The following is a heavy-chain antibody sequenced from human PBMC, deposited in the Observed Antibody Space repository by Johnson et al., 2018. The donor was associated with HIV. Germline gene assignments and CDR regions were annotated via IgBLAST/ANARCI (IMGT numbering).Heavy chain of an antibody. D-gene: IGHD1-26*01. CDR2: VNSDGYST. CDR3: ARGWELLTPAFDI. CDR1: GFTLSDYW. J-gene: IGHJ3*02. V-gene: IGHV3-74*01. Sequence: VQLVESGGGLVQPGGSLRLSCAAYGFTLSDYWMHWVRQGTGKGLAWVARVNSDGYSTSYAGSVKGRFTISRDNSKNTLYLQMGSLRAEDMVVYYCARGWELLTPAFDIWGQGTMVTVSS.